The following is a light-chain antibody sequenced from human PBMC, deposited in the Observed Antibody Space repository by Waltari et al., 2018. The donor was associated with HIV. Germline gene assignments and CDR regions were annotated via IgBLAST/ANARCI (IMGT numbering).Light chain of an antibody. J-gene: IGKJ1*01. CDR3: QQSYSNVWT. CDR2: AAS. V-gene: IGKV1-39*01. CDR1: QSISSY. Sequence: DIQMTQSPSSLSASVGDRVIITCRASQSISSYLNWYQQKPGKAPKFLIYAASSLQSGVPSRFSGSGSGTDFTLTINSLQPEDFATYYCQQSYSNVWTFGQGTKVEIK.